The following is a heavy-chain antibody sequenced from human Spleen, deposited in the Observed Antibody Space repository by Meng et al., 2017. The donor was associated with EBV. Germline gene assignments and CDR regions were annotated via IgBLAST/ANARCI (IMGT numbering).Heavy chain of an antibody. D-gene: IGHD5-12*01. Sequence: PEEGGPGLVTPSGTLSLPCAVSGGSTSSSKWCSWVRQVSGKGLVWVSRIQTDGSSKTYADSVKGRFTISRDNAKNTVYLQMNSLRAEDTAVYYCVSGYSAYALGYWGQGTLVTVSS. J-gene: IGHJ4*02. CDR1: GGSTSSSKW. V-gene: IGHV3-74*01. CDR3: VSGYSAYALGY. CDR2: IQTDGSSK.